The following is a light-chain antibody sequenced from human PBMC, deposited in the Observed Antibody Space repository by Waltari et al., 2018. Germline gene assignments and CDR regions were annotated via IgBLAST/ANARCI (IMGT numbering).Light chain of an antibody. CDR2: SYT. V-gene: IGLV1-44*01. CDR1: TSNIGSDT. Sequence: QSVLTQPPSASGTPGQRVTISCSGATSNIGSDTVNWFRHLPGTAPKLLMYSYTQRPSGVPDRFSGSKSGNTASLTISGLQAEDEADYYCCSYAGTYYLFGTGTKVTVL. J-gene: IGLJ1*01. CDR3: CSYAGTYYL.